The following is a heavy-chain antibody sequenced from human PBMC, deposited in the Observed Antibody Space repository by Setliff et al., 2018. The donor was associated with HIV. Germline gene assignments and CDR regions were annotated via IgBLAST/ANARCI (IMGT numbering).Heavy chain of an antibody. J-gene: IGHJ5*02. CDR2: IYYSGDS. CDR1: GGSISSSSYY. Sequence: SETLSLTCTVSGGSISSSSYYWDWIRQPPGKGLEWIATIYYSGDSHYNPSLKSRVTISVDTSKNQFSLKLNSVTAADTAVYYCARAGDCTEASCPKARFDPWGPGILVTVS. CDR3: ARAGDCTEASCPKARFDP. D-gene: IGHD2-8*02. V-gene: IGHV4-39*07.